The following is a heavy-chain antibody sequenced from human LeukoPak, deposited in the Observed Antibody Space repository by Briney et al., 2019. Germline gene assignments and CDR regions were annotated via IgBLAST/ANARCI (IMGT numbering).Heavy chain of an antibody. Sequence: SETLSLTCAVYGGSFSGYYWSWIRQPPGKGLEWIGEINHSGSTNYNPSLKSRVTISVDTSKNQFSLKLSSVTAADTAVYYCARVNYGDGNYWGQGTPVTVSS. J-gene: IGHJ4*02. D-gene: IGHD4-17*01. CDR2: INHSGST. CDR3: ARVNYGDGNY. CDR1: GGSFSGYY. V-gene: IGHV4-34*01.